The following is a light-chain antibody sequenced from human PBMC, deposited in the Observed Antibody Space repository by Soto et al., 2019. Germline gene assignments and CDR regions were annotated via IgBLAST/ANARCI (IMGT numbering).Light chain of an antibody. CDR2: GAF. Sequence: EIVLKQSPGTLSLSPGERATLSCRASQSVSSAYLVWYQHKPGQAPRLLIYGAFNRATGITGRFSGSGSGTGFTLTISRLEREDIGVYCCAQYSNSPAYTFGRGIKLEIK. CDR3: AQYSNSPAYT. V-gene: IGKV3-20*01. CDR1: QSVSSAY. J-gene: IGKJ2*01.